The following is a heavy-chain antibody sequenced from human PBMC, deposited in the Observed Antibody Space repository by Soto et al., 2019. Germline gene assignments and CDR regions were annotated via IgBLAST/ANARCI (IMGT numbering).Heavy chain of an antibody. CDR1: GGPIRSSSHY. CDR2: IDESGDS. Sequence: LSLTCTVSGGPIRSSSHYWGWIRQSPGTGLEWIGSIDESGDSYYNPSLKSRVTIFVDTSKNQFSLKLTSVTGADSAIYYCAREGGYVDYWGQGTLVTVSS. CDR3: AREGGYVDY. J-gene: IGHJ4*02. V-gene: IGHV4-39*02. D-gene: IGHD1-1*01.